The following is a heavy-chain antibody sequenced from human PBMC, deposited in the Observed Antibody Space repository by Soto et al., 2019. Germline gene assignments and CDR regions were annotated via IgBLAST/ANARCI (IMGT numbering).Heavy chain of an antibody. CDR1: GFTFSSYS. Sequence: GGSLRLSCAASGFTFSSYSMNWVRQAPGKGLEWVSYISSSSSTIYYADSVKGRFTISRDNAKNSLYLQMNSLGAEDTAVYYCARDPLIVATYYYYYMDVWGKGTTVTVSS. J-gene: IGHJ6*03. CDR2: ISSSSSTI. D-gene: IGHD5-12*01. CDR3: ARDPLIVATYYYYYMDV. V-gene: IGHV3-48*01.